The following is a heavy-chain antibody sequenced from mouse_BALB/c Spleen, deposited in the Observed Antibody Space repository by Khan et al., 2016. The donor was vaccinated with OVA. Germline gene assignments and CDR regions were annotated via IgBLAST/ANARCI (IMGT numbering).Heavy chain of an antibody. CDR1: GFNIKDYY. Sequence: VQLKQSGAELVRSGASVKLSCTASGFNIKDYYIHWVKQRPEQSLEWIGWIDPENVDTEYAPNFQGKATMTADTSSKTAYLQLKSLTSEDTAVYYCNAWRRGRDYAMDYWGQGTSVTVSS. CDR3: NAWRRGRDYAMDY. J-gene: IGHJ4*01. CDR2: IDPENVDT. V-gene: IGHV14-4*02.